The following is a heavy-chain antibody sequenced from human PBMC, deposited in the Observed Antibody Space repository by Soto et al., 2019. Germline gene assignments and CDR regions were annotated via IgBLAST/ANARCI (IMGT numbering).Heavy chain of an antibody. CDR2: INTGNGNT. V-gene: IGHV1-3*04. Sequence: GASVKVSCKASGNTVPTYAIHWVRQAPGQGLEWMGWINTGNGNTRYSQRFLGRVSLTTDTSASTASMDLSSLTSEDTAVYYCAGAISGYVTWGQGTLVTVSS. J-gene: IGHJ5*02. D-gene: IGHD5-12*01. CDR1: GNTVPTYA. CDR3: AGAISGYVT.